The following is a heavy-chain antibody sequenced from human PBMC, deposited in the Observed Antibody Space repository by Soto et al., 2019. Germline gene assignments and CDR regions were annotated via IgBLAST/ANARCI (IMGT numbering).Heavy chain of an antibody. Sequence: QVQLVESGGGLVKPGGSLRLSCAASGFTFSDYYMSWIRQAPGKGLKWVSYISSSGSTIYYADSVKGRFTISRDNAKNSLYLQMNSLRAADTGVYYCARDASSGYHRQRGTFDLWGQGTMVTVSS. CDR2: ISSSGSTI. J-gene: IGHJ3*01. CDR3: ARDASSGYHRQRGTFDL. V-gene: IGHV3-11*01. D-gene: IGHD3-22*01. CDR1: GFTFSDYY.